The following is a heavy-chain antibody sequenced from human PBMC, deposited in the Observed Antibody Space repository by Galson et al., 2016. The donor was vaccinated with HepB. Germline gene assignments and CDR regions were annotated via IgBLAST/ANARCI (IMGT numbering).Heavy chain of an antibody. CDR1: GFTFSSYT. CDR2: ISISSTYI. CDR3: ARDHEGYCSGGECYRGYYYYGMDV. V-gene: IGHV3-21*01. Sequence: LRLSCAASGFTFSSYTMNWVRQAPGKGLEWVSSISISSTYIYYADSVKGRFTISRDNAKNSLYLQMNSLRAEDTAVYYCARDHEGYCSGGECYRGYYYYGMDVWGQGTTVTVSS. D-gene: IGHD2-8*02. J-gene: IGHJ6*02.